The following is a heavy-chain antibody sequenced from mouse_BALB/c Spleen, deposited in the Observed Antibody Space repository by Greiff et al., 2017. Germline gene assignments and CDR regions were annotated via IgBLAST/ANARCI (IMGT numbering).Heavy chain of an antibody. V-gene: IGHV14-3*02. CDR1: GFNIKDTY. Sequence: DVKLQESGAELVKPGASVKLSCTASGFNIKDTYMHWVKQRPEQGLEWIGRIDPANGNTKYDPKFQGKATITADTSSNTAYLQLSSLTSEDTAVYYCARVGSYAMDYWGQGTSVTVSS. J-gene: IGHJ4*01. CDR2: IDPANGNT. D-gene: IGHD2-2*01. CDR3: ARVGSYAMDY.